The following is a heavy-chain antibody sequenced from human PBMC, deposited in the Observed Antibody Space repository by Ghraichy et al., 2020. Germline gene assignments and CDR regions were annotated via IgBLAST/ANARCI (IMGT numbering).Heavy chain of an antibody. D-gene: IGHD3-22*01. V-gene: IGHV4-59*01. J-gene: IGHJ6*02. Sequence: SETLSLTCTVSGGSISSYYWSWIRQPPGKGLEWIGYIYYSGSTNYNPSLKSRVTISVDTSKNQFSLKLSSVTAADTAVYYCARDRYDDSSGYFGYYDYGMDVWGQGTTVTVSS. CDR2: IYYSGST. CDR3: ARDRYDDSSGYFGYYDYGMDV. CDR1: GGSISSYY.